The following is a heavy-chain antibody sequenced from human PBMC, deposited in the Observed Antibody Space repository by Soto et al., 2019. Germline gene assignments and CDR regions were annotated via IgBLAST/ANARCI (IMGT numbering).Heavy chain of an antibody. CDR3: AHPIIVRGGKNYYYGMDV. CDR1: GFSLSTSGVG. Sequence: QITLKESGPTLVKPTQTLTLTCTFSGFSLSTSGVGVGWIRQPPGKALEWLALIYWDDDKRYSPSLKSRLTITKDTSKNQVVLTMTNMDPVDTATYYCAHPIIVRGGKNYYYGMDVWGQGTTVTVSS. V-gene: IGHV2-5*02. D-gene: IGHD3-10*01. CDR2: IYWDDDK. J-gene: IGHJ6*02.